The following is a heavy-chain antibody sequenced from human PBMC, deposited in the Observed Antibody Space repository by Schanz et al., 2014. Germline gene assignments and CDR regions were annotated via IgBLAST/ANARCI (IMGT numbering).Heavy chain of an antibody. J-gene: IGHJ4*02. CDR1: GGTFSTYT. Sequence: QVQLVQSGAEVKKPGSSVKVSCKASGGTFSTYTISWARQAPGQGLEWMGRIIPILGIANYAQKFQGRVTITADKSTFTAYMEVSSLRSEDTAVYYCASSGAGYSSSWDFDYWGQGTLVTVSS. CDR3: ASSGAGYSSSWDFDY. CDR2: IIPILGIA. V-gene: IGHV1-69*02. D-gene: IGHD6-13*01.